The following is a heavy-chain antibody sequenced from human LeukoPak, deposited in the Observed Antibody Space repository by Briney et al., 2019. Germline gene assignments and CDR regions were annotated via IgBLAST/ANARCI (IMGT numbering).Heavy chain of an antibody. CDR2: IYSIAST. D-gene: IGHD3-22*01. V-gene: IGHV3-53*01. CDR1: EFTVTSDY. J-gene: IGHJ4*02. CDR3: ARIHSRGREVLN. Sequence: GESLRLSCAASEFTVTSDYMSWVRQAPAQKLEWVSLIYSIASTDYADSVKGRFTISRDESKNMIYLQMSSLRADDTAIYYCARIHSRGREVLNWGQGTLVTVSS.